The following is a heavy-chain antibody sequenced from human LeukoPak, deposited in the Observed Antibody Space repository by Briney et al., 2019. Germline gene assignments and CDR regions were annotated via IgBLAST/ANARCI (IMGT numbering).Heavy chain of an antibody. CDR2: IKSKTDGGTT. V-gene: IGHV3-15*01. Sequence: GGSLRLSCAASGFTFSSYAMHWVRQPPGKGLEWVGRIKSKTDGGTTDYAAPVKGRFTISRDDSKNTLYLQMNSLKTEDTAVYYCTTASIAVAGWGNFDYWGQGTLVTVSS. CDR1: GFTFSSYA. CDR3: TTASIAVAGWGNFDY. J-gene: IGHJ4*02. D-gene: IGHD6-19*01.